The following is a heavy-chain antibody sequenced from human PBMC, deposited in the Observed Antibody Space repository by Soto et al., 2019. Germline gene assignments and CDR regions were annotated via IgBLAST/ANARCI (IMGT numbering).Heavy chain of an antibody. CDR3: AKDPLPRIAVAGSRADAFDI. J-gene: IGHJ3*02. Sequence: GGSLRLSCAASGFTFSSYAMSWVRQAPGKGLEWVSAISGSGGSTYYADSVKGRFTISRDNSKNTLYLQMNSLRAEDTAVYYCAKDPLPRIAVAGSRADAFDIWGQGTMVTVSS. D-gene: IGHD6-19*01. CDR2: ISGSGGST. CDR1: GFTFSSYA. V-gene: IGHV3-23*01.